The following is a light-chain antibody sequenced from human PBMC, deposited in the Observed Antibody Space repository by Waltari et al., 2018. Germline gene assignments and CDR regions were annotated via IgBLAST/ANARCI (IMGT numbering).Light chain of an antibody. V-gene: IGKV3-20*01. J-gene: IGKJ2*01. CDR2: GAS. CDR3: HRYGRSYT. CDR1: ESVSSSY. Sequence: VLTQSPGTLSLSPGERATLSCRSNESVSSSYLAWYQHKPGQSPRLLIYGASSRAAGIPERFRGSGCGTDFTLTISRLEPEDFAVYYCHRYGRSYTFGQGTKLEIK.